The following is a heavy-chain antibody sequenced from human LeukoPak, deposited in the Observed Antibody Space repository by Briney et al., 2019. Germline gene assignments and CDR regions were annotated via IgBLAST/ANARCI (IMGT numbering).Heavy chain of an antibody. Sequence: GGSLRLSCAASGFTFSRHAMSWVRQAPGKGLEWVSTTGLDSVNTLCAESVQGRFSISRDNSKNTLDLQMDNLRVDDTAVYYCAKGDDIGKHPTRAYYFDTWGQGTLVTVSS. CDR3: AKGDDIGKHPTRAYYFDT. J-gene: IGHJ4*02. D-gene: IGHD5-24*01. V-gene: IGHV3-23*01. CDR1: GFTFSRHA. CDR2: TGLDSVNT.